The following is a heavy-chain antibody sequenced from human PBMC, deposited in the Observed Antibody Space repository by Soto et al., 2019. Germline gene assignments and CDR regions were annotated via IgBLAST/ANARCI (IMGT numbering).Heavy chain of an antibody. Sequence: GSLRLSCAASGFPFSDHAMHWVRQAPGKGLEWVSFISFDGSYKQYADSVQGRFTVSRDNSKNTLYLQMNSLRAEDTALYYCVRSTHSYDHWGQGILVTVSS. V-gene: IGHV3-30-3*01. CDR1: GFPFSDHA. J-gene: IGHJ4*02. CDR2: ISFDGSYK. CDR3: VRSTHSYDH.